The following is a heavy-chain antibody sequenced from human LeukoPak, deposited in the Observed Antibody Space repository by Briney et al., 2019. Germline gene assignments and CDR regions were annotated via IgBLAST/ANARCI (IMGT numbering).Heavy chain of an antibody. CDR1: GFTFSNYG. D-gene: IGHD3-10*01. CDR3: AKGYGSGSYSVDY. Sequence: GGSLRLSCAASGFTFSNYGVRWVRQAPGKGLEWVAFISYDGSNKYYADSVKGRFTISRDNSKNTLYLQMNSLRAEDTAVYYCAKGYGSGSYSVDYWGQGTLVTVSS. J-gene: IGHJ4*02. V-gene: IGHV3-30*18. CDR2: ISYDGSNK.